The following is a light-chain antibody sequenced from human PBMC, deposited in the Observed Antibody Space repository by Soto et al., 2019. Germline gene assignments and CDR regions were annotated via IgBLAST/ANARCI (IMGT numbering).Light chain of an antibody. CDR2: GAS. V-gene: IGKV1-6*01. Sequence: AIQMTQSPSSLSASVGDRVSITCRASQDIRNHLGWYQQKPGKAPKLLIWGASTLQSGVPSRFSGSGSGTDFTLTISSLQPEDFATYYCLQDHNYPRTFGQWTKVEV. CDR1: QDIRNH. J-gene: IGKJ1*01. CDR3: LQDHNYPRT.